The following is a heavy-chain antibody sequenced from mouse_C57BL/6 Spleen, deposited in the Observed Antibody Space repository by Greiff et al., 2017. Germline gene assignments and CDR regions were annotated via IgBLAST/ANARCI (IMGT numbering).Heavy chain of an antibody. J-gene: IGHJ4*01. CDR1: GYTSTSYW. CDR2: INPSNGGT. CDR3: ARGNWDEGNYAMDY. Sequence: QVHVKQPGTELVKPGASVKLSCKASGYTSTSYWMHWVKQRPGQGLEWIGNINPSNGGTNYNEKFKSKATLTVDKSSSTADMQLSSLTSEESAVYYCARGNWDEGNYAMDYWGQGTSVTVSS. V-gene: IGHV1-53*01. D-gene: IGHD4-1*01.